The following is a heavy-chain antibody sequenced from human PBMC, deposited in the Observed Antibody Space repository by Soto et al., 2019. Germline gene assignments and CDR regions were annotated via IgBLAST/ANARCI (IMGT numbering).Heavy chain of an antibody. V-gene: IGHV3-30*03. J-gene: IGHJ4*02. D-gene: IGHD6-19*01. CDR1: GFTFSSYG. CDR3: ARGQAYSSGWYSIDY. CDR2: ISYDGSNK. Sequence: QVQLVESGGGVVQPGRSLRLSCAASGFTFSSYGMHWVRQAPGKGLEWVAVISYDGSNKYYADYVKCRFTISRDNSKNTLYLQMNSLRAEDTAVYYCARGQAYSSGWYSIDYWGQGTLVTVSS.